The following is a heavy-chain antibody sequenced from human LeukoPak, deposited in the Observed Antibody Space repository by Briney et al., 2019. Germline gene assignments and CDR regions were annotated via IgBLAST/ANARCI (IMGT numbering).Heavy chain of an antibody. CDR3: AREHWAAPDH. Sequence: GGSLRLSCEASGFTFGHFYMAWIRQAPGRGLEPLSFISPTGDIKKYVDSVKGRFTISRDNAKNSMYPEMNSLSAEDTAFYYCAREHWAAPDHWGQGTLVTVSP. D-gene: IGHD3-16*01. CDR2: ISPTGDIK. V-gene: IGHV3-11*01. CDR1: GFTFGHFY. J-gene: IGHJ4*02.